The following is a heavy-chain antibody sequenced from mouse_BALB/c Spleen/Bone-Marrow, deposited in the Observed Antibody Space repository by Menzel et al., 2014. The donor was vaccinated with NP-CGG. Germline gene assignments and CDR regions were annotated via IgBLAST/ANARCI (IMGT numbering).Heavy chain of an antibody. CDR1: GFNIKDTY. CDR3: ARYDYGVYFDY. Sequence: VHVKQSGAELVKLGASVKLSCTASGFNIKDTYMHWVKQRPEQGLEWIGRIDPANGNTKYDPKFQGKATITADTSSNTAYLQLSSLTSEDTAVYYCARYDYGVYFDYWGQGTTLTVSS. CDR2: IDPANGNT. D-gene: IGHD2-4*01. J-gene: IGHJ2*01. V-gene: IGHV14-3*02.